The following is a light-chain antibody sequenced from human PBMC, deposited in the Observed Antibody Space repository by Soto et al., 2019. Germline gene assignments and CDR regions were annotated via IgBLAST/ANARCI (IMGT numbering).Light chain of an antibody. V-gene: IGKV3-15*01. CDR3: QQYNNWPRT. CDR2: GAS. Sequence: EVVMAQSQATLSVYPGARATLSCRASQSVTSNVAWFQQKGGQAPRLLIYGASSRANGIPARFSGSGSGTEFTLTISSLQSEDFAVYYCQQYNNWPRTFSQGTKVDIK. CDR1: QSVTSN. J-gene: IGKJ1*01.